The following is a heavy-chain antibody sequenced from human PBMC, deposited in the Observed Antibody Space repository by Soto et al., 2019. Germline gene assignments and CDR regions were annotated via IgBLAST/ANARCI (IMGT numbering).Heavy chain of an antibody. CDR2: ISGSGGST. CDR1: GFTFSNYA. D-gene: IGHD4-4*01. Sequence: EVQLLESGGGLVQPGGSLRLSCAASGFTFSNYAMSWVRQAPGKGLEWVSVISGSGGSTHYADSVKGRFTISRDNSGTTLYLQMNSLRGEDTAIYFCAKDPSFTVTPNYYYYAMDVWGRGTTVTVSS. J-gene: IGHJ6*02. V-gene: IGHV3-23*01. CDR3: AKDPSFTVTPNYYYYAMDV.